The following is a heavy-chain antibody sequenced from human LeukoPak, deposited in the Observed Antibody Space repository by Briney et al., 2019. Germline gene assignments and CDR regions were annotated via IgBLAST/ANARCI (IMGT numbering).Heavy chain of an antibody. J-gene: IGHJ4*02. CDR3: ARSLAVAGSPGSGY. V-gene: IGHV1-8*01. CDR2: MNPNSGNT. Sequence: ASVKVSCKASGYTFTSYDINWVRQATGQGLEWMGWMNPNSGNTGYAQKFQGRVTMTRNTSISTAYMELSSLRSEDTAVYYCARSLAVAGSPGSGYWGQGTLVTVSS. CDR1: GYTFTSYD. D-gene: IGHD6-19*01.